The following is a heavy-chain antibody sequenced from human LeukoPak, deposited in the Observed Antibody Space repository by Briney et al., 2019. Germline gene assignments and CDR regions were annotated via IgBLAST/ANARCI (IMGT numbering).Heavy chain of an antibody. CDR1: GFTFSTHS. Sequence: GGSLRLSCAASGFTFSTHSMNWVRQAPGKGLEWVSYISSSSSAIYYADSVKGRFTISRDNAKNSLYLQMNSLRAEDTAVYFCARPSDLLPYGYWGQGTLVTVSS. J-gene: IGHJ4*02. CDR3: ARPSDLLPYGY. D-gene: IGHD2-15*01. CDR2: ISSSSSAI. V-gene: IGHV3-48*01.